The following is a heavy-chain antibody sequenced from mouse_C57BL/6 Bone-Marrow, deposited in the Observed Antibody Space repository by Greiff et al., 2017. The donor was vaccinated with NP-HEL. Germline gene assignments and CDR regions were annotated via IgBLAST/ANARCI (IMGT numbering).Heavy chain of an antibody. CDR2: LYPGDGDT. CDR1: GYAFSSYW. CDR3: ARGGY. J-gene: IGHJ2*01. Sequence: VQVVESGAELVKPGASVKISCKASGYAFSSYWMNWVKQRPGKGLEWIGQLYPGDGDTNYNGKFQGKATLTADKSSRTAYMQLSSLTSEDSAVYFCARGGYWGQGTTLTVSS. V-gene: IGHV1-80*01.